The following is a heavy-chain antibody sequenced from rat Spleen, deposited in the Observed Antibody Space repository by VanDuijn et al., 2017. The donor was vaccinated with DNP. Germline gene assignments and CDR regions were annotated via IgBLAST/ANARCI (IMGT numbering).Heavy chain of an antibody. V-gene: IGHV5-58*01. J-gene: IGHJ2*01. CDR2: INTDGGGT. CDR3: AKGGDYGYNFDY. CDR1: GFTFSSYW. D-gene: IGHD1-9*01. Sequence: EVQLVETGGGLVQPGRSLKLSCVASGFTFSSYWMYWIRQTPGKGLEWVASINTDGGGTYYLDSVKGRFTISRDNAKNTVYLQMNSLRSEDTATYYCAKGGDYGYNFDYWGQGVMVTVSS.